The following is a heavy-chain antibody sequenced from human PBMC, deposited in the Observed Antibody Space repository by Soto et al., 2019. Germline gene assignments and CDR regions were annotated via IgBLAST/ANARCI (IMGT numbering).Heavy chain of an antibody. Sequence: SGSLSITCALSRGSISSGVYCWSWKLQRTGKGLEWIWYIYYSGSTYYNPSRKSRFTITANTSKNQFPLKLSAVTAADTAVYYCALVVVVIRAAEYFQHWGQCTPVPVSS. J-gene: IGHJ1*01. V-gene: IGHV4-30-4*01. CDR1: RGSISSGVYC. D-gene: IGHD3-22*01. CDR2: IYYSGST. CDR3: ALVVVVIRAAEYFQH.